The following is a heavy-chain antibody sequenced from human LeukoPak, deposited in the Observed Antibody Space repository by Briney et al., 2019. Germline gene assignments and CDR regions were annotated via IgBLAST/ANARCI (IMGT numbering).Heavy chain of an antibody. CDR2: ISAHNGNT. V-gene: IGHV1-18*01. Sequence: ASVKVSCKASGYTFTSYGISWVRQAPGQGLEWMGWISAHNGNTNYAQKLQGRVTMTTDTSTSTAYMELRSLRSDDTAVYYCARDRGIAAAEVGFDYWGQGTLVTVSS. D-gene: IGHD6-13*01. CDR3: ARDRGIAAAEVGFDY. J-gene: IGHJ4*02. CDR1: GYTFTSYG.